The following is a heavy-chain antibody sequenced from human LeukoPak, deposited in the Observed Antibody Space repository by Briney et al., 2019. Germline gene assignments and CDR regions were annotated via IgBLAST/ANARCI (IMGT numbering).Heavy chain of an antibody. D-gene: IGHD4-17*01. CDR1: GGSFSGYY. CDR2: XXXXGST. CDR3: ARVILTVTTYYYYYYGMDV. J-gene: IGHJ6*02. V-gene: IGHV4-34*01. Sequence: SETLSLTCAVYGGSFSGYYWSWIRQPPGKGXXXXXXXXXXGSTNYNPSLKSRVTISVDTSKNQFSLKLSSVTAADTAVYYCARVILTVTTYYYYYYGMDVWGQGTTVTVSS.